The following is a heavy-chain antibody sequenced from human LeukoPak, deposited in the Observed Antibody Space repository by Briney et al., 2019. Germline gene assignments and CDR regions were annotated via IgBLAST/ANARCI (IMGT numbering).Heavy chain of an antibody. J-gene: IGHJ6*02. V-gene: IGHV3-21*01. Sequence: GGSLRLSCAASGFTFSSYSMNWVRQAPGKGLEWVSSISSSSSYIYYADSVKGRFTISRDNAKNSLYLQMNSLRAEDTAVYYCARDGFCGGDCYPYGMDVWGQGTTVVVSS. CDR2: ISSSSSYI. CDR3: ARDGFCGGDCYPYGMDV. D-gene: IGHD2-21*02. CDR1: GFTFSSYS.